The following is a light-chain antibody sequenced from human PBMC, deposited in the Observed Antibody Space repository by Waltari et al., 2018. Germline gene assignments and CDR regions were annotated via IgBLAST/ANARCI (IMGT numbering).Light chain of an antibody. V-gene: IGKV4-1*01. CDR1: QSVFHSSNNKSY. CDR3: QQYYTPVRT. Sequence: DVVMTQSPDSLAVSLGERATINCKSSQSVFHSSNNKSYLAWYQHKPGQTPNLRIYWASTRESGVPDRCSGSGSGTDFTLTISSLQAEDVAVYYFQQYYTPVRTFGQWTKVEIK. CDR2: WAS. J-gene: IGKJ1*01.